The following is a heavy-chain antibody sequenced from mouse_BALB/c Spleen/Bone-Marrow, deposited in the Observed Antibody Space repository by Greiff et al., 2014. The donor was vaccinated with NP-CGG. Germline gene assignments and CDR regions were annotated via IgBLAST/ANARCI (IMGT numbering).Heavy chain of an antibody. CDR3: ASYYYGSSGFAY. D-gene: IGHD1-1*01. CDR2: IDPANGNT. CDR1: GFNIKDTY. Sequence: EVQLVESGAELVKPGASVKLSCTASGFNIKDTYMHWVKQRPEQGLEWIRRIDPANGNTKYDPKFQGKATITADTSSNTAYLQLSSLTSEDTAVYYCASYYYGSSGFAYWGQGTLVTVSA. J-gene: IGHJ3*01. V-gene: IGHV14-3*02.